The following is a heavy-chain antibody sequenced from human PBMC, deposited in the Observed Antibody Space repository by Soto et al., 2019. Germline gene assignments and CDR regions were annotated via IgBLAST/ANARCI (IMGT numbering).Heavy chain of an antibody. J-gene: IGHJ5*02. D-gene: IGHD6-19*01. CDR1: GFTFSSYG. CDR3: AREGSCGSGWYGYWFDP. V-gene: IGHV3-33*01. Sequence: QVPLVESGGGVVQPGRSLRLSCAASGFTFSSYGMHWVRQAPGKGLEWVAVIWYDGSNKYYADSVKGRFTISRDNSKNTRYLQMNSLRAEDTAVYYCAREGSCGSGWYGYWFDPWGQGTLVTVSS. CDR2: IWYDGSNK.